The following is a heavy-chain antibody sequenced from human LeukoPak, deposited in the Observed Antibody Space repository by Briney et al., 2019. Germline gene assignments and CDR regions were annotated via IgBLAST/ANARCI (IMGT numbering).Heavy chain of an antibody. V-gene: IGHV3-30-3*01. Sequence: GGSLRLSCAASGFSFSDCDMHWVRQAPGKGLEWVGVMAYDGNKKYYADSVKGRFSISRDNFKNTVYLQMNSLSVEDTAVYYCAKGKYSSVKGGYYFDYWGQGTLVTVSS. J-gene: IGHJ4*02. CDR1: GFSFSDCD. D-gene: IGHD6-19*01. CDR3: AKGKYSSVKGGYYFDY. CDR2: MAYDGNKK.